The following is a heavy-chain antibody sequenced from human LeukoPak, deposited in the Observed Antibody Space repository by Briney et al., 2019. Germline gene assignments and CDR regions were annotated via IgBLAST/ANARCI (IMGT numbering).Heavy chain of an antibody. V-gene: IGHV4-59*08. D-gene: IGHD3-9*01. J-gene: IGHJ4*02. Sequence: SETLSLTCTVSGGSISTYYWSCIRQPPGKGLEWIGYISYSGSTNYNPSLKSRVTISIDTSKNQLSLKLSSVTAADTAVYYCARGGSLRYFDWLYGPYFDYWGQGTLVTVSS. CDR2: ISYSGST. CDR3: ARGGSLRYFDWLYGPYFDY. CDR1: GGSISTYY.